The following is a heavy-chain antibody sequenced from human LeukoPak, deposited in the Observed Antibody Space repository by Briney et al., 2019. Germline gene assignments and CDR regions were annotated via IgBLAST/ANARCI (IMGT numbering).Heavy chain of an antibody. V-gene: IGHV4-59*01. J-gene: IGHJ5*02. Sequence: SETLSLTCTVSGGSISSYYGSWIRQPPGKGLEWIGYIYHSGGTDYNPSLKSRVTISVDTSKKQFSLKLSSVTAADTAVYYCALTISVAGSNWFDPWGQGTLVIVSS. CDR1: GGSISSYY. CDR2: IYHSGGT. CDR3: ALTISVAGSNWFDP. D-gene: IGHD6-19*01.